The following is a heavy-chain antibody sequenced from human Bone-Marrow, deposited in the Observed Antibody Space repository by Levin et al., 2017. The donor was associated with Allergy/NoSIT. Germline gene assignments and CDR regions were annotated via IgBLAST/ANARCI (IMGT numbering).Heavy chain of an antibody. CDR1: GGSISSDAYS. CDR2: IYHIGRT. D-gene: IGHD2-2*01. J-gene: IGHJ6*02. V-gene: IGHV4-30-2*01. CDR3: ASALSTLYDYGRDV. Sequence: SQTLSLTCAVSGGSISSDAYSWSWIRQPPGKGLEWIGYIYHIGRTYYNPSLKSRVTISVDRSKNQFSLTLPSVTAADTAVYYCASALSTLYDYGRDVWGQGTTVTVSS.